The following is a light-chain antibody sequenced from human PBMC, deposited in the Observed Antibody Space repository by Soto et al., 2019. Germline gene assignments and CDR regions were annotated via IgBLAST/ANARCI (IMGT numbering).Light chain of an antibody. V-gene: IGLV2-14*01. J-gene: IGLJ2*01. CDR3: SSYTSSSTRV. CDR1: SSDVGGYNY. CDR2: DVS. Sequence: QSVLTQPASVSGSPGQSITISCTGTSSDVGGYNYVSWYQKHPGKAPKLMIYDVSNRTSGVSNRFSGSKSGNTASLTISGLQAEDEADYYCSSYTSSSTRVFGGGTKLTVL.